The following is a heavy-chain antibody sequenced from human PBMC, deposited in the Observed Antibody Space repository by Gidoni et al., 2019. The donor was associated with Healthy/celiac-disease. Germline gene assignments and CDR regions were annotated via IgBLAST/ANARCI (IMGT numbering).Heavy chain of an antibody. V-gene: IGHV3-74*01. CDR3: ARDYWGCAYY. D-gene: IGHD7-27*01. CDR2: INSDGSLT. CDR1: GFTFSSSW. J-gene: IGHJ4*02. Sequence: EVQLVESGGGLVQPGGSLRLSCAVSGFTFSSSWMLWVRQVPGKGLMWVSRINSDGSLTNYADSVKGRLTISRDNAKNTLYLQMNSLRAEDTAVYYCARDYWGCAYYWGQGTLVTVSS.